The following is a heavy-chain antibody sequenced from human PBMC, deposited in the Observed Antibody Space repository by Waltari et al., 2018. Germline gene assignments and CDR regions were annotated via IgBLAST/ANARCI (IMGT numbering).Heavy chain of an antibody. CDR3: AKDSGSYYYYGMDV. D-gene: IGHD3-10*01. V-gene: IGHV3-23*01. Sequence: EVQLLESGGGLVQPGGSLRLSCAASGFTFSSYAMSWVRQAPGKGLGWVSAMSGSGGSTYYADSVKGRFTISRDNSKNTLYLQMNSLRAEDTAVYYCAKDSGSYYYYGMDVWGQGTTVTVSS. CDR2: MSGSGGST. J-gene: IGHJ6*02. CDR1: GFTFSSYA.